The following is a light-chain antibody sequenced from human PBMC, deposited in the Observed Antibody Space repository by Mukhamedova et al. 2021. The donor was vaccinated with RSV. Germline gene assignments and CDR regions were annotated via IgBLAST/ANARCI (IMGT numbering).Light chain of an antibody. Sequence: TRSTGSFASSSVQWYQQRPDSSPTTVIYEDNRRPSGVPDRFSGSIDSSSISASLTISGLQTEDEADYYCQSYDSSTVVFGGGTK. CDR1: TGSFASSS. V-gene: IGLV6-57*01. CDR3: QSYDSSTVV. J-gene: IGLJ2*01. CDR2: EDN.